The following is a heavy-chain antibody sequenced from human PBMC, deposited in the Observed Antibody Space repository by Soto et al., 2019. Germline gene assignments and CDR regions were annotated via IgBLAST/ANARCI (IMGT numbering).Heavy chain of an antibody. Sequence: ASVKVSCKASGYTFTSYDINWERQATGQGLEWMGWMNPNSGNTGYAQKFQGRVTMTRNTSISTAYMELSSLRSEDTAMYYCARGPRVLRFLEWLFGPLDVWGQGTTVTVSS. CDR2: MNPNSGNT. J-gene: IGHJ6*02. D-gene: IGHD3-3*01. V-gene: IGHV1-8*01. CDR3: ARGPRVLRFLEWLFGPLDV. CDR1: GYTFTSYD.